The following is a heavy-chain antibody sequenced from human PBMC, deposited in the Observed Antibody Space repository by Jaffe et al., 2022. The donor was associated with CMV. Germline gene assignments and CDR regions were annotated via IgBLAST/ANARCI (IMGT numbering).Heavy chain of an antibody. D-gene: IGHD1-26*01. Sequence: QVQLVESGGGVVQPGGSLRLSCAASGFTFSTYAMHWVRQAPGKGLEWVAIVWYDESNKYYADSVKGRFTISRDNSKKTLYLQMNSLRVEDTAVYYCARDPIVGTTRDGLDYWGQGTLVTVAS. CDR1: GFTFSTYA. J-gene: IGHJ4*02. V-gene: IGHV3-33*08. CDR3: ARDPIVGTTRDGLDY. CDR2: VWYDESNK.